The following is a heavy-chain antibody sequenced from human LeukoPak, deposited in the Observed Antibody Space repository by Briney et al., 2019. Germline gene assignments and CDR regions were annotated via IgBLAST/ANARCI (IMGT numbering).Heavy chain of an antibody. Sequence: PSETLSLTCTVSGGSISSYYWSWIRQPAGKGLEWIGRIYTSGSTNYNPSLKSRVTMSVDTSKNQFSLKLSSVTAADTAVYYCARALGYYDFWSGYYTGMDYYYYMDVWGKGTTVTVSS. V-gene: IGHV4-4*07. CDR1: GGSISSYY. D-gene: IGHD3-3*01. CDR2: IYTSGST. CDR3: ARALGYYDFWSGYYTGMDYYYYMDV. J-gene: IGHJ6*03.